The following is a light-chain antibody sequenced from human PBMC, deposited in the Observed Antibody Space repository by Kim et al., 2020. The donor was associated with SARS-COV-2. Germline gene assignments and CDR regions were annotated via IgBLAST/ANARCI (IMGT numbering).Light chain of an antibody. Sequence: SLSPREGATRSGRASESGGTLLACYQQKPGQPPRLLFCGASKRATDIPTRFRGRGSGNDFTLTISSLEPEDFAHYYCQQRSNRLTFGQGTRLEIK. CDR3: QQRSNRLT. J-gene: IGKJ5*01. CDR2: GAS. CDR1: ESGGTL. V-gene: IGKV3-11*01.